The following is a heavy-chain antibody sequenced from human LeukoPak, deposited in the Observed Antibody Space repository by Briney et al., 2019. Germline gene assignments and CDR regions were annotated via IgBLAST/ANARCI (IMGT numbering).Heavy chain of an antibody. CDR3: TKSVYVLRGGAAARNFDY. J-gene: IGHJ4*02. Sequence: GGSLRLSCVASGFTFSSNAMSWVRQAPGKGLEWVSVITGNDGSTYYADSVKGRFTISRDNSKNTLYLQMYSLRAEDTAVYYCTKSVYVLRGGAAARNFDYWGQGTLVTVSS. CDR2: ITGNDGST. CDR1: GFTFSSNA. D-gene: IGHD3-10*01. V-gene: IGHV3-23*01.